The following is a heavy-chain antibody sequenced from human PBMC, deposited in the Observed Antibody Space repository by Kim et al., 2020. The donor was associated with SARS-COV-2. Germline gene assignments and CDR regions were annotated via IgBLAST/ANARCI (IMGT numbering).Heavy chain of an antibody. CDR2: IRSKANSYAT. V-gene: IGHV3-73*01. D-gene: IGHD3-22*01. CDR1: GFTFSGSA. J-gene: IGHJ4*02. CDR3: TRPPPRWDYDSSGYLDYFDY. Sequence: GGSLRLSCAASGFTFSGSAMHWVRQASGKGLEWVGRIRSKANSYATAYAASVKGRFTISRDDSKNTAYLQMNSLKTEDTAVYYCTRPPPRWDYDSSGYLDYFDYWGQGTLVTVSS.